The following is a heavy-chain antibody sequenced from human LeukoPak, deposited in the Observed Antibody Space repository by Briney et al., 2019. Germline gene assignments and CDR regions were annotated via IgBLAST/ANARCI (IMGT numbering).Heavy chain of an antibody. CDR3: ARAHDILTGYYSSDY. CDR1: GYTFTSYD. J-gene: IGHJ4*02. CDR2: MNPNSGNT. Sequence: ASVKVSCKASGYTFTSYDINWVRQATGQGLEGMGWMNPNSGNTGYAQKFQGRVTMTRNTSISTAYMELSSLRSEDTAVYYCARAHDILTGYYSSDYWGQGTLVTVSS. D-gene: IGHD3-9*01. V-gene: IGHV1-8*01.